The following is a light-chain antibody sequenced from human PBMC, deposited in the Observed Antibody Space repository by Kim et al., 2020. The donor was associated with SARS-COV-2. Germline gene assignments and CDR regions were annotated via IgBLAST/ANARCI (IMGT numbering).Light chain of an antibody. V-gene: IGLV2-11*01. CDR1: SNNIGFYNY. CDR2: DVT. CDR3: CSYAGDYVI. J-gene: IGLJ2*01. Sequence: QSALTQPRSVSGSPGQSVTISCTGASNNIGFYNYVSWYQHHPGRAPKLIIYDVTKRPSGVPDRFSGSKSGNTASLTVSGLQSEDEADYYCCSYAGDYVIFGGGTQLNVL.